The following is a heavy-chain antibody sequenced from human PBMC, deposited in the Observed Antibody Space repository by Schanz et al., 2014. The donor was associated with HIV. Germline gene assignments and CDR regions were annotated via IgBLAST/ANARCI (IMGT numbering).Heavy chain of an antibody. D-gene: IGHD3-10*01. CDR1: GFTFNNYG. J-gene: IGHJ2*01. V-gene: IGHV3-33*03. Sequence: QVDLVESGGGVVQPGRSLRLSCTASGFTFNNYGMQWVRQAPGKGLEWVADIWHDGSNKNYADSVKGRFTISRDNAKNTLYLQMNSLRAEDTAVYYCAKDRGYYGSGEKTYFDLWGRGTLVTVSS. CDR3: AKDRGYYGSGEKTYFDL. CDR2: IWHDGSNK.